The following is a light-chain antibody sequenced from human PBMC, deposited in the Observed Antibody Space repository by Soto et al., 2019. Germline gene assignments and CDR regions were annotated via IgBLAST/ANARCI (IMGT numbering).Light chain of an antibody. CDR2: ATS. Sequence: DIQMTQSPSSLSASVGDRVTITCRASQGITNYLAWYQQQPGKVPKLLIYATSTLQPGVHSRFSGSGSGTDFTLNISSLQPEDVATYYCQKYNSAPFTFGPGTKVDIK. CDR1: QGITNY. V-gene: IGKV1-27*01. J-gene: IGKJ3*01. CDR3: QKYNSAPFT.